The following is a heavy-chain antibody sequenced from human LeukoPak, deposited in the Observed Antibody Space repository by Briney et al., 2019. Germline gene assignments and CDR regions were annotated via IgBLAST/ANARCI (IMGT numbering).Heavy chain of an antibody. CDR3: ARVLVLDGGLH. Sequence: SETLSLTCAVYGGSFSGYYWSWIRQPPGKGLEWIGSIYYSGSTYYNPSLKSRVTISVDTSKNQFSLKLSSVTAADTAVYYCARVLVLDGGLHWGQGTLVTVSS. D-gene: IGHD4-23*01. V-gene: IGHV4-34*01. J-gene: IGHJ4*02. CDR1: GGSFSGYY. CDR2: IYYSGST.